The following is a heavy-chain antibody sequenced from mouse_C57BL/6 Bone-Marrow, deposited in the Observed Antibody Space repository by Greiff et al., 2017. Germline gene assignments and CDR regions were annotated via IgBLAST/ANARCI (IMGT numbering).Heavy chain of an antibody. J-gene: IGHJ3*01. CDR2: INPGSGGT. Sequence: QVQLQQSGAELVRPGTSVKVSCKASGYAFTNYLIEWVKQRPGPGLEWIGVINPGSGGTNYNEKFKGKATLTADKSSSTAYMQLSSLTSEDSAVYFCARSKNWDSGFAYWGQGTLVTVSA. CDR3: ARSKNWDSGFAY. V-gene: IGHV1-54*01. CDR1: GYAFTNYL. D-gene: IGHD4-1*01.